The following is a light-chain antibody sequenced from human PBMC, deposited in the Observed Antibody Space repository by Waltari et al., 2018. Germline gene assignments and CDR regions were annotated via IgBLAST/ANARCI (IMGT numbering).Light chain of an antibody. CDR2: KAS. CDR3: QQYNAYWT. V-gene: IGKV1-5*03. J-gene: IGKJ1*01. CDR1: QSIISW. Sequence: DIQMTQSPSTLSASVGERVTITCLASQSIISWLAWYQQKPGKAPKLLIYKASTLKSGVPSSFSGSASGAEFTLTISSLQTDDFATYYCQQYNAYWTFGQGTRVEI.